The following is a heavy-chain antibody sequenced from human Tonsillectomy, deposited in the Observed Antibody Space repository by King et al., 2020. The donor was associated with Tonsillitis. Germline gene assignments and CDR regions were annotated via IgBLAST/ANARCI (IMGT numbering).Heavy chain of an antibody. CDR3: AKDLFRPAVAGTWDY. Sequence: LQLVQSGGGLVQPGGSLRLSCAASGFTFSSYAMSWVRQAPGKGLEWVSAITASGGSTYYADSVKGRFTISRDNSKKTLYLQMNSLRAEDTAVYYCAKDLFRPAVAGTWDYWGQGTLVTVSS. CDR2: ITASGGST. V-gene: IGHV3-23*04. J-gene: IGHJ4*02. CDR1: GFTFSSYA. D-gene: IGHD6-19*01.